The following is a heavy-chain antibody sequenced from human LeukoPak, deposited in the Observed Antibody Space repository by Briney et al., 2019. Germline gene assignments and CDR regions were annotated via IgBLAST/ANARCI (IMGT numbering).Heavy chain of an antibody. Sequence: SQTLSLTCAIFGDSVSSNSATWHWIRQSPSRGLEWLGRTYYRSRWENDYAEFVKSRLTINADTSKNRFSLQLRSVTPEDAAVYYCARGGEQVNYFGMDVWGQGSTVTVSS. CDR3: ARGGEQVNYFGMDV. J-gene: IGHJ6*02. CDR1: GDSVSSNSAT. CDR2: TYYRSRWEN. D-gene: IGHD3-10*01. V-gene: IGHV6-1*01.